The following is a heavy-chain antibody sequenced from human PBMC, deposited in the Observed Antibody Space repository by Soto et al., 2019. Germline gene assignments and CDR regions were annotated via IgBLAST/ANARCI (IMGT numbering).Heavy chain of an antibody. J-gene: IGHJ4*02. Sequence: QVQLQESGPGLVKPSQTLSLICTVSGGSISSGDYYWSWIRQPPGKGLEWIAYIYYSGSTYYNPALKGRVSISADTSKNQFSLKLSAVTAADTAVYYCAREDTVAGRQRFVDYWGQETLVTVSS. D-gene: IGHD6-19*01. CDR3: AREDTVAGRQRFVDY. CDR1: GGSISSGDYY. V-gene: IGHV4-30-4*01. CDR2: IYYSGST.